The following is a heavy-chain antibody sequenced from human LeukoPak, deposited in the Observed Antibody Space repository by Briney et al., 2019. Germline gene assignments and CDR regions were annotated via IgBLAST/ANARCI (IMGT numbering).Heavy chain of an antibody. V-gene: IGHV3-53*01. CDR3: ARGVEPLAANTLAY. D-gene: IGHD1-14*01. CDR2: LYSDGNT. J-gene: IGHJ4*02. CDR1: GFTVITND. Sequence: GGSLRLSCTASGFTVITNDMTWVRQAPGKGLEWVSVLYSDGNTKYADSVQGRFTISRDNSKNTLYLEMNSLGPDDTAVYYCARGVEPLAANTLAYWGQGTLVTVSS.